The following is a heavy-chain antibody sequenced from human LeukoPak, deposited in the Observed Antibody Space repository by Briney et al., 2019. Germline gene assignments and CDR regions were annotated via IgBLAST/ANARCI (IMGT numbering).Heavy chain of an antibody. V-gene: IGHV3-48*03. CDR2: ISSSGNTI. CDR3: ARGPSIAARYGAFDI. J-gene: IGHJ3*02. Sequence: AGSLRLSCAVSEFTFTSYELNWVRQAPGKGLEWVSYISSSGNTISYADSVKCRFTISRDNAKNSLYLQLISLRAEDTAVYYCARGPSIAARYGAFDIWGQGTMVTVSS. CDR1: EFTFTSYE. D-gene: IGHD6-6*01.